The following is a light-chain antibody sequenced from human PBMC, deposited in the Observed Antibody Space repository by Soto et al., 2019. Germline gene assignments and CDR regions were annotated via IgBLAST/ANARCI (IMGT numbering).Light chain of an antibody. CDR2: KTS. V-gene: IGKV1-5*03. J-gene: IGKJ1*01. Sequence: DIHMTQSPSTLSASVGDRVTITCRASQSISVWMARYQQKPGKAPNLWIYKTSSLETGVTSRFSGSGSGTEFTLTITSLQPDDFATSYCQHYNDYSWTFGQGTKVEIK. CDR3: QHYNDYSWT. CDR1: QSISVW.